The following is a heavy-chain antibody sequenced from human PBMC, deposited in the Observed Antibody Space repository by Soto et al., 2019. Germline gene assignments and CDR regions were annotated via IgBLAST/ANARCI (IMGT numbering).Heavy chain of an antibody. CDR2: ISSNGGST. J-gene: IGHJ4*02. CDR3: VKDRGYYDSSGYQLYYFDY. CDR1: GFTFSSYA. D-gene: IGHD3-22*01. Sequence: GGSLRLSCSASGFTFSSYAMHWVRQAPGKGLEYVSAISSNGGSTYYADSVKGRFTISRDNSKNTLYLQMSSLRAEDTAVYYCVKDRGYYDSSGYQLYYFDYWGQGTLVTVSS. V-gene: IGHV3-64D*08.